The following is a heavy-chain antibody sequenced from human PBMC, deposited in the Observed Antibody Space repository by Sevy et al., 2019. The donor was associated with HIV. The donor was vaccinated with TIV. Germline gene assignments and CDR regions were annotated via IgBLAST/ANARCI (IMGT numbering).Heavy chain of an antibody. CDR1: GFSLSDHA. D-gene: IGHD2-15*01. CDR3: ARFVGYCSGGRCSIIDF. Sequence: GGSLRLSCAASGFSLSDHAVSWVRQTPGKGLEWLAVISYNGRNQYYADSVKGRFTISKDDSKNTFYLQLNSLGAEDTAVYYCARFVGYCSGGRCSIIDFWGQGTLVTVSS. J-gene: IGHJ4*02. CDR2: ISYNGRNQ. V-gene: IGHV3-30*04.